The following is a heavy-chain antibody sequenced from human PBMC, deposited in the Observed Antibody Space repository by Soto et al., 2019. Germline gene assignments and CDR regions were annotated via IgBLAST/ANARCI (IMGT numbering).Heavy chain of an antibody. Sequence: GGSLRLSCAASGFTLSSYSMNWVRQAPGKGLEWVEYLRSSDNHINYADSVKGRFTVSSDTAKNSLYLQMNSLRAEDTAVYYCARDYLWAFDFWGQGALVTVSS. CDR1: GFTLSSYS. CDR3: ARDYLWAFDF. D-gene: IGHD1-26*01. J-gene: IGHJ4*02. V-gene: IGHV3-48*01. CDR2: LRSSDNHI.